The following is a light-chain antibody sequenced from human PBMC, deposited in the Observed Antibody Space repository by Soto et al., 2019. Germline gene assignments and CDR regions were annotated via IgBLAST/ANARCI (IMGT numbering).Light chain of an antibody. J-gene: IGKJ4*01. V-gene: IGKV1-5*01. CDR3: QQYNSYSHT. Sequence: DIQMTQSPSTLSASVGDRVTITCRASQSISSWLAWYQQKPGKAPKLLIYDASSLESGVPSRFSGSGSGTEFTLTISSLQPDDFATYDCQQYNSYSHTFVGGNNVEIK. CDR2: DAS. CDR1: QSISSW.